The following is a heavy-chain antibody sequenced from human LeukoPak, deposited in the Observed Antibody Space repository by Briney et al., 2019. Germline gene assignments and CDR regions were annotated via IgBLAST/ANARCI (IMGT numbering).Heavy chain of an antibody. CDR2: ISGSGGAT. Sequence: PGGSLRLSCAASGVSFSDYVISWVRQAPEKGLEWVSGISGSGGATYYADSVKGRFTISTDNSKNTLHLQMNSLRVEDTARYYGAKGYDVESCCKPGYFDSWGQGTQVTVSS. CDR1: GVSFSDYV. D-gene: IGHD3-22*01. CDR3: AKGYDVESCCKPGYFDS. J-gene: IGHJ4*02. V-gene: IGHV3-23*01.